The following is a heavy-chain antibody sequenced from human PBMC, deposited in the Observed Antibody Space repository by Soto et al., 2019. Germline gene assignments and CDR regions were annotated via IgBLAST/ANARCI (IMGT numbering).Heavy chain of an antibody. CDR1: GGSISSYY. J-gene: IGHJ4*02. V-gene: IGHV4-59*08. Sequence: SETLSLTCTVSGGSISSYYWSWIRQPPGKGLEWIGYIYYSGTTNYNPSLKSRVTISVDTSKNQFSLKLSSVTAADTAIYYRATGDGGPYYFDYWGQGTLVTVSS. CDR2: IYYSGTT. CDR3: ATGDGGPYYFDY. D-gene: IGHD2-21*02.